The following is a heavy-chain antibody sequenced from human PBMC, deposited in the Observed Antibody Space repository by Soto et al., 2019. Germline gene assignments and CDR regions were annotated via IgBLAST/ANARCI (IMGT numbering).Heavy chain of an antibody. D-gene: IGHD3-3*01. Sequence: ASVKVSCKASGYSFTSYGISWVRQAPGQGLDWMGWISAYNGNTNYAQKLQGRVTMTTDTSTSTAYMELRSLRSADTAVYYCARAYDFWSGYRTRRNWFDPWGQGTLVTVSS. V-gene: IGHV1-18*01. CDR2: ISAYNGNT. CDR3: ARAYDFWSGYRTRRNWFDP. J-gene: IGHJ5*02. CDR1: GYSFTSYG.